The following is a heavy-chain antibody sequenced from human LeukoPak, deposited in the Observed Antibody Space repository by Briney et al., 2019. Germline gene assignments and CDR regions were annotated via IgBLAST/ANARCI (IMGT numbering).Heavy chain of an antibody. J-gene: IGHJ4*02. CDR1: GYTFTDYY. D-gene: IGHD5-24*01. CDR3: ARIGYNHYFDY. Sequence: ASVKVSCKASGYTFTDYYLHWVRQAPGQGLEWMGWINPNSGATNYAQTFQGRVTMTRDTSMTTAYLELSRLRSDDTAVYYCARIGYNHYFDYWGQGTLVTASA. CDR2: INPNSGAT. V-gene: IGHV1-2*02.